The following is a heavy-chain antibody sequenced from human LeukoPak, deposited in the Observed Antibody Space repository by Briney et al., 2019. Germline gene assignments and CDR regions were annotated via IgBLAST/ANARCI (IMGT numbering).Heavy chain of an antibody. J-gene: IGHJ4*02. CDR1: GYTFTGYY. CDR3: ARPLKWELLRFDY. V-gene: IGHV1-3*01. Sequence: ASVKVSCKASGYTFTGYYMHWVRQAPGQRLEWMGWINAGNGNTKYSQKFQGRVTITRDTSASTAYMELSSLRSEDTAVYYCARPLKWELLRFDYWGQGTLVTVSS. CDR2: INAGNGNT. D-gene: IGHD1-26*01.